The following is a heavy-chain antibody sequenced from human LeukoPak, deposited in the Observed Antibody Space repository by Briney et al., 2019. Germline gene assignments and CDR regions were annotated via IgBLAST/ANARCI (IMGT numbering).Heavy chain of an antibody. CDR2: IYYSGST. Sequence: SETLSLTCTVSGGSISSYYWSWIRQPPGKGLEWIGYIYYSGSTNYNPSLKSRVTISVDTSKNQFSLKLSSVTAADTAVYYCARVRGELSALRWFDPWGQGTLVTVSS. CDR3: ARVRGELSALRWFDP. V-gene: IGHV4-59*01. J-gene: IGHJ5*02. CDR1: GGSISSYY. D-gene: IGHD3-16*02.